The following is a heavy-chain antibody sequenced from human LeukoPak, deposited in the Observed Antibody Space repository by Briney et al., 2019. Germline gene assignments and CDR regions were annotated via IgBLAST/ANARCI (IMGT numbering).Heavy chain of an antibody. V-gene: IGHV1-69*05. CDR3: ARDSSGYPDY. D-gene: IGHD6-19*01. CDR1: GGTSSSYA. Sequence: ASVKVSCKASGGTSSSYAISWVRQAPGQGLEWMGRVIPIFGTANYAQKFQGRVTITTDESTSTAYMELSSLRSEDTAVYYCARDSSGYPDYWGQGTLVTVSS. J-gene: IGHJ4*02. CDR2: VIPIFGTA.